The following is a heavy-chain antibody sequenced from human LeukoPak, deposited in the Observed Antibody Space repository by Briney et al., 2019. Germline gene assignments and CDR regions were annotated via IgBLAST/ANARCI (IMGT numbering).Heavy chain of an antibody. CDR3: ARVRYSSGWYYFDY. D-gene: IGHD6-19*01. Sequence: ASVKVSCKASGYTLTSYAMHWVRQAPGQRLEWMGWINAGNGNTKYSQKFQGRVTITRDTSASTAYMELSSLRSEDTAVYYCARVRYSSGWYYFDYWGQGTLVTVSS. CDR1: GYTLTSYA. CDR2: INAGNGNT. V-gene: IGHV1-3*01. J-gene: IGHJ4*02.